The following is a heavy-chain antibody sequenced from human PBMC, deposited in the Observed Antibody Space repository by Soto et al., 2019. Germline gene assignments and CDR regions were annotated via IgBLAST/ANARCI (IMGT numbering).Heavy chain of an antibody. V-gene: IGHV1-69*01. CDR2: IIPIFGTT. CDR1: GGTFSSFA. CDR3: ARDRDHTYDY. J-gene: IGHJ4*02. Sequence: QVQLVQSGAEVKKPESSVKVSCKASGGTFSSFAISWVRQAPGQGLEWMGGIIPIFGTTNYAQKFQGRVTITADESTSTAYMEVTTLRSEDTAVYYCARDRDHTYDYWGQGTLVTVSS.